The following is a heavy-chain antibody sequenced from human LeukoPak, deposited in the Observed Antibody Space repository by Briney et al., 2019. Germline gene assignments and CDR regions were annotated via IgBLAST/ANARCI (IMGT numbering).Heavy chain of an antibody. Sequence: GESLKISCKGSGYIFSTYCIVWVRQMPGKGLEWMGIICPADSDITYSPSFQGQVTISADKSTSTAYLQWSSLKASDTAMYYCARRAYCGGDCTSAYYDYFAMGVWGQGTTVTVSS. D-gene: IGHD2-21*02. CDR3: ARRAYCGGDCTSAYYDYFAMGV. CDR1: GYIFSTYC. V-gene: IGHV5-51*01. J-gene: IGHJ6*02. CDR2: ICPADSDI.